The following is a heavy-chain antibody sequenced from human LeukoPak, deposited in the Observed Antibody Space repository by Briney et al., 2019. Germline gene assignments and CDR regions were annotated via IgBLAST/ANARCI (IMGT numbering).Heavy chain of an antibody. CDR1: GYTFRDYY. CDR2: INPNSGDT. Sequence: ASVKVSCRASGYTFRDYYMHWVRKAPGQGLEWMGWINPNSGDTHYAQKFQGSVSMTRDTSISTANIILSRLKPDDTAVYYCARGRRILVGDTNAGDFFDYWGQGTLVTVSS. V-gene: IGHV1-2*02. J-gene: IGHJ4*02. D-gene: IGHD1-26*01. CDR3: ARGRRILVGDTNAGDFFDY.